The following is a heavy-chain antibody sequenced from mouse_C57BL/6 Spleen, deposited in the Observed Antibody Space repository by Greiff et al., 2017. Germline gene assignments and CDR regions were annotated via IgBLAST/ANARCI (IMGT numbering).Heavy chain of an antibody. D-gene: IGHD2-1*01. J-gene: IGHJ2*01. V-gene: IGHV5-17*01. CDR1: GFTFSDYG. CDR2: ISSGSSTI. Sequence: DVQLVESGGGLVKPGGSLKLSCAASGFTFSDYGMHWVRQAPEKGLEWVAYISSGSSTIYYADTVKGRFTISRDNAKNTLFLQMTSLRSEDTAMYYCARLYGNYLYYFDYWGQGTTLTVSS. CDR3: ARLYGNYLYYFDY.